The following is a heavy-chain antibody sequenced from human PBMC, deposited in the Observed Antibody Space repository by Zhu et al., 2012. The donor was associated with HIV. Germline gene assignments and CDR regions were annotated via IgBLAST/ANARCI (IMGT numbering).Heavy chain of an antibody. Sequence: QVQLQESGPGLVKPSQTLSLTCSVSGGPINSGDYYWSWIRQPPGKGLEWIGYIFYSGSTYYNPSLKSRVIISVDTSKNQFSLNLSSVTAADTAVYYCARLLWFGERAFDIWGQGTMVTVSS. CDR2: IFYSGST. V-gene: IGHV4-30-4*01. CDR1: GGPINSGDYY. CDR3: ARLLWFGERAFDI. J-gene: IGHJ3*02. D-gene: IGHD3-10*01.